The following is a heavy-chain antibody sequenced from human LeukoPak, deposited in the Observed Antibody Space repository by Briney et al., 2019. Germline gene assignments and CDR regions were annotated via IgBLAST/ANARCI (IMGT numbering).Heavy chain of an antibody. CDR3: ARPAGDFWSGYSRTPFDY. CDR2: IIPIFGTA. CDR1: GGTFSSYA. Sequence: EASVKVSCKASGGTFSSYAISWVRQAPGQGLEWMGGIIPIFGTANYAQKFQGRVTITADESTSTAYMELSSLRSEDTAVYYCARPAGDFWSGYSRTPFDYWGQGTLVTVSS. J-gene: IGHJ4*02. V-gene: IGHV1-69*01. D-gene: IGHD3-3*01.